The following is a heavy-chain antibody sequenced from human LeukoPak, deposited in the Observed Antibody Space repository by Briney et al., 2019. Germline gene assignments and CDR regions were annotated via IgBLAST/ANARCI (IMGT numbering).Heavy chain of an antibody. V-gene: IGHV1-8*03. J-gene: IGHJ4*02. CDR2: MNPNSGNT. CDR1: VYTFTIYD. D-gene: IGHD3-22*01. CDR3: ARGVGYYYDSSGYYGTDL. Sequence: GASVTVSFTASVYTFTIYDINWVRQAPGPGLEWMGWMNPNSGNTGYAQKFQGRVTITRNTSISTAYMELSSLRSEDTAVYYCARGVGYYYDSSGYYGTDLWGQGTLVTVSS.